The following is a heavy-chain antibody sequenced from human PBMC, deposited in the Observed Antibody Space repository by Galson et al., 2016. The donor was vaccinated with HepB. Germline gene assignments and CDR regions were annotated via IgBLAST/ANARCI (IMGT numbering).Heavy chain of an antibody. CDR1: GFTFSSHW. V-gene: IGHV3-7*01. CDR3: VRGPAYGDRPDYFDY. D-gene: IGHD4-17*01. Sequence: SLRLSCAAAGFTFSSHWMIWVRQAPGKGLEWVAYIKQDGSDQHYVDSAKGRFSISRNNAKNSLYLQMDSLIAEDTAVYHCVRGPAYGDRPDYFDYWGQGILVTVSS. J-gene: IGHJ4*02. CDR2: IKQDGSDQ.